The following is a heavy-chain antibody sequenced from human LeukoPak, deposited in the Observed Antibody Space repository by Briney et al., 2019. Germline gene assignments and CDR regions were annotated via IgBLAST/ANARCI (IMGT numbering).Heavy chain of an antibody. CDR3: ARFLYDSSGYYYGGIDY. V-gene: IGHV5-51*01. CDR2: IYPGDSDT. J-gene: IGHJ4*02. Sequence: GESLKISCKGSGYSFTSYWIGWLRQMPGKGLEWMGIIYPGDSDTRYSPSFQGQVTISADKSISTAYLQWSSLKASDTAMYYCARFLYDSSGYYYGGIDYWGQGTLVTVSS. D-gene: IGHD3-22*01. CDR1: GYSFTSYW.